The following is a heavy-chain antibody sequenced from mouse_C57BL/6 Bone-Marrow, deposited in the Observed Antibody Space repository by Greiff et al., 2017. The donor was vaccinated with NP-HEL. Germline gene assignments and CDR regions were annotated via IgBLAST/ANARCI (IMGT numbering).Heavy chain of an antibody. J-gene: IGHJ3*01. Sequence: EVQGVESGGGLVKPGGSLKLSCAASGFTFSSYAMSWVRQTPEKRPEWVATISDGGSYTYYPDNVKGRFTISRDNAKNNLYLQMSHLKSEDTAMYYCARGGKIYYGNLGAYWGQGTLVTVSA. D-gene: IGHD2-1*01. CDR3: ARGGKIYYGNLGAY. V-gene: IGHV5-4*01. CDR1: GFTFSSYA. CDR2: ISDGGSYT.